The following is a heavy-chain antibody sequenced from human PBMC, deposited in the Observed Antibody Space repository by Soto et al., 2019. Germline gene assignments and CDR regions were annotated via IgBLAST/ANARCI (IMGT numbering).Heavy chain of an antibody. Sequence: QVQLQESGPGLVRPSETLSLTCTVSSGSVSSHSYYWSWIRQPPGKGLEWIGYIYYSGSTYYNPSLTSQVTISVDTSKNQFSLKLRSVTAADTAVYYCARTYCSSASCYGLYYFGMDVWGQGTTVIVSS. D-gene: IGHD2-2*01. V-gene: IGHV4-61*01. CDR2: IYYSGST. CDR3: ARTYCSSASCYGLYYFGMDV. CDR1: SGSVSSHSYY. J-gene: IGHJ6*02.